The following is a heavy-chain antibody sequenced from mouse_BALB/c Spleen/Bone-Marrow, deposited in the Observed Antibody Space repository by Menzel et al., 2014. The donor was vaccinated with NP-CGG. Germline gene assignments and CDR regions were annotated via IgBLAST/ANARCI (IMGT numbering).Heavy chain of an antibody. Sequence: EVKLLESGGGLVQPGGSLKLSCAASGFDFSRYWMSWVRRAPGKGLEWIGEINPDSSTINYTPSLKDKFIISRDNAKNTLYLQMSKVRSEDTALYYCARMHYYGYVAYWGQGTLVTVSA. CDR2: INPDSSTI. CDR1: GFDFSRYW. CDR3: ARMHYYGYVAY. V-gene: IGHV4-1*02. D-gene: IGHD1-2*01. J-gene: IGHJ3*01.